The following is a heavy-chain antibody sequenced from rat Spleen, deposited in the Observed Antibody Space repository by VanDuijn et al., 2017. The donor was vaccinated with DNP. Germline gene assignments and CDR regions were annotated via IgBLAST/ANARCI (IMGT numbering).Heavy chain of an antibody. Sequence: QVQLKESGPGLVQPSQTLSLTCTVSGFSLTSYGVSWVRQPPGKGLEWMGRIQSGGNTDYDSGLKSRLSSSRDTSKSQVFLKMNSLQTEDTAMYFCARYYGYNYYAMDAWGQGTSVTVSS. CDR2: IQSGGNT. J-gene: IGHJ4*01. V-gene: IGHV2-27*01. D-gene: IGHD1-9*01. CDR1: GFSLTSYG. CDR3: ARYYGYNYYAMDA.